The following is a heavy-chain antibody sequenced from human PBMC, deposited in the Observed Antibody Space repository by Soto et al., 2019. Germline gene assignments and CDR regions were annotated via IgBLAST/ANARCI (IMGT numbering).Heavy chain of an antibody. D-gene: IGHD4-17*01. J-gene: IGHJ4*02. Sequence: GASVKVSCKASGYTFTSHDINWVRQATGQGLEWMGWMNPNSGYTGYAQKFQGRVTMTRNTSISTAYMELSSLRSEDTAVYYCATAYTVTPFDYWGQGTLVTVSS. CDR3: ATAYTVTPFDY. V-gene: IGHV1-8*01. CDR2: MNPNSGYT. CDR1: GYTFTSHD.